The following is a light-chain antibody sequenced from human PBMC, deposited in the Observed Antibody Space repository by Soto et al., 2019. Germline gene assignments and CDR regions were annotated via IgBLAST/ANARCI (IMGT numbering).Light chain of an antibody. J-gene: IGKJ5*01. Sequence: DIQMTQSPSSLSASVGDRVTITCRASQSISSYLNWYQQKPGKAPKVLIYDASSLESGVPSRFSGSGSGTEFTLTISSLQPEDVATYYCQKYHGAPAFGQGTRLEIK. CDR2: DAS. CDR3: QKYHGAPA. CDR1: QSISSY. V-gene: IGKV1-39*01.